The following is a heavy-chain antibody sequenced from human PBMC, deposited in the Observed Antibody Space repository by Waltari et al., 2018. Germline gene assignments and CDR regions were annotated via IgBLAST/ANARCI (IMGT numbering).Heavy chain of an antibody. D-gene: IGHD2-15*01. J-gene: IGHJ3*02. Sequence: QLQLQESGPGLVKSSETLSLTCTVPGGSISRSAYYCVWLRQPPGKELEWIGRIYPGGDAYYQPSLGSRVRLSVDRSSNHFSRGLRSVTAADTAVYYCARRGDWLPLDAFDIWGQGTVVTVSS. V-gene: IGHV4-39*02. CDR1: GGSISRSAYY. CDR2: IYPGGDA. CDR3: ARRGDWLPLDAFDI.